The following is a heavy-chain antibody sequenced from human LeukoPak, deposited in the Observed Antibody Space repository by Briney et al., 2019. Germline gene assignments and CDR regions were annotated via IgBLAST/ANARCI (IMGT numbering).Heavy chain of an antibody. CDR3: TRDGAFHPNPCGYFDY. D-gene: IGHD2-21*01. Sequence: GGSLRLSCTASGFTFGAYAMSGFRQAPGKGRERVGFIRSKAYGGTTEYAASVKGRFTISRDESKSIAYLQMNSLKTEDTAVYYCTRDGAFHPNPCGYFDYWGQGTLVTVSS. J-gene: IGHJ4*02. CDR2: IRSKAYGGTT. V-gene: IGHV3-49*03. CDR1: GFTFGAYA.